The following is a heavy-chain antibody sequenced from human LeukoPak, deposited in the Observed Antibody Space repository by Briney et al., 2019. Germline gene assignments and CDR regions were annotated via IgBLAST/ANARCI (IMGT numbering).Heavy chain of an antibody. CDR1: GGSISSSSYH. Sequence: SETLSLTCTVSGGSISSSSYHWGWIRQPPGKGLEWIGSIYYTGTTYYSPSLRSRLTMSVETSKNQFSLRLSCVTAADTAVYYCARGIRYYYGSGSFDWGQGTPVTVSS. V-gene: IGHV4-39*07. D-gene: IGHD3-10*01. J-gene: IGHJ4*02. CDR2: IYYTGTT. CDR3: ARGIRYYYGSGSFD.